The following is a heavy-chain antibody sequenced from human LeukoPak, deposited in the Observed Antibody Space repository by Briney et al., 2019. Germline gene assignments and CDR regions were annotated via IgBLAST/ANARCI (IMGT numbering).Heavy chain of an antibody. J-gene: IGHJ5*02. CDR3: AKADSIAARANWFDP. Sequence: GSLRLSCAASGFTFSSNAMSWSRQAPGKGGGWFPPISGSGGSTYYADSVKGRFTISRDNPKNTLYLQMNSLRAEDTAVYYCAKADSIAARANWFDPWGQGTLVTVSS. CDR1: GFTFSSNA. V-gene: IGHV3-23*01. CDR2: ISGSGGST. D-gene: IGHD6-6*01.